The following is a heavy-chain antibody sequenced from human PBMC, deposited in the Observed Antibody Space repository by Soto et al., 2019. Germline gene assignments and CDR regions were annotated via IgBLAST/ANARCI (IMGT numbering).Heavy chain of an antibody. CDR3: ARRHNYGMDV. J-gene: IGHJ6*02. Sequence: SVKVSCKASGYTFTGYYMHWVRQAPGQGLEWMGGIIPIFGTANYAQKFQGRVTITADESTSTAYMELSSLRSEDTAVYYCARRHNYGMDVWGQGTTVTVSS. CDR2: IIPIFGTA. V-gene: IGHV1-69*13. CDR1: GYTFTGYY.